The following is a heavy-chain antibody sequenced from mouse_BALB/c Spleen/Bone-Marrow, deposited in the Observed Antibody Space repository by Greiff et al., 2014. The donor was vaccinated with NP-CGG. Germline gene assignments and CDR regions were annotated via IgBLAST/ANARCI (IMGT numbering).Heavy chain of an antibody. Sequence: EVKLMESGPDLVKPSQSLSLTCTVTGYSITSGYSWHWIRQFPGNKLEWMGYIHYSGSTNYNPSLKSRISITRDTSKNQFFLQXXXVTTEDTATYYCARRGRDYDGYPFAYWGQGTLVTVSA. D-gene: IGHD2-3*01. CDR3: ARRGRDYDGYPFAY. CDR1: GYSITSGYS. J-gene: IGHJ3*01. V-gene: IGHV3-1*02. CDR2: IHYSGST.